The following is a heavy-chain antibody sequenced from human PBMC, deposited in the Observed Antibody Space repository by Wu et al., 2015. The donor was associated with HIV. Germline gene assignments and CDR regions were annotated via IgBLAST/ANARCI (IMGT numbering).Heavy chain of an antibody. Sequence: QVQLVQSGAEVKKPGGLSEGLLQGFWFTPLPAMVSAGCDRPPGQGLEWMGWISAYNGDRNYAQKLQGRVTMTTDTSTSTAYMELRSLRSDDTAVYYCARVQYDFWSGYHYWYFDLWGRGTLVTRLL. D-gene: IGHD3-3*01. CDR2: ISAYNGDR. V-gene: IGHV1-18*01. CDR3: ARVQYDFWSGYHYWYFDL. J-gene: IGHJ2*01. CDR1: FTPLPAMV.